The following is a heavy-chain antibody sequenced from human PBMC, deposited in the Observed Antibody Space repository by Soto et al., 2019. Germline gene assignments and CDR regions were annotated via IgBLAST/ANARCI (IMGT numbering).Heavy chain of an antibody. J-gene: IGHJ6*02. CDR3: ANGKEGVRYYYGMDV. CDR2: ISFDGSER. CDR1: GLTFRDSG. V-gene: IGHV3-30*18. D-gene: IGHD1-26*01. Sequence: QVQLVESGGGVVQPGTSLRLSCVVSGLTFRDSGMHWVRQAPGKGLEWVAVISFDGSERNYRDSVKGRFSISRDNSRNTLYLQMNSLRCDEQAVYYCANGKEGVRYYYGMDVWGQGTTVTVSS.